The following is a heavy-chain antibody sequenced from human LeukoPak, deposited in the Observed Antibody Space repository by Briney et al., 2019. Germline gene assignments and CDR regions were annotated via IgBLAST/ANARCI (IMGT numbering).Heavy chain of an antibody. CDR2: TSPKSGDR. V-gene: IGHV1-2*02. Sequence: ASVKVSCKISGYTFTDYFIHWVRQAPGQGLEWMGWTSPKSGDRKCTQKFQGRVTMTRDMSISTVYMELDRLTFDDTAVYFCARDNYGTLDYWGQGSLVTVSS. J-gene: IGHJ4*02. CDR1: GYTFTDYF. CDR3: ARDNYGTLDY. D-gene: IGHD4-17*01.